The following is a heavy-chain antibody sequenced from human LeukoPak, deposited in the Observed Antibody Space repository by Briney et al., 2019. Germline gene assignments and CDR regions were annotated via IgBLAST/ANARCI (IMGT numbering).Heavy chain of an antibody. J-gene: IGHJ4*02. Sequence: GSLRLSCAASGFTFSSYGMHWVRQAPGKGLEWVAFIRYDGSNKYYADSVKGRFTISRDNSKNTLYLQMNSLRAEDTAVYYCAKGSRSSAISPNYFDYWGQGTLVTVSS. CDR3: AKGSRSSAISPNYFDY. D-gene: IGHD3-22*01. CDR2: IRYDGSNK. V-gene: IGHV3-30*02. CDR1: GFTFSSYG.